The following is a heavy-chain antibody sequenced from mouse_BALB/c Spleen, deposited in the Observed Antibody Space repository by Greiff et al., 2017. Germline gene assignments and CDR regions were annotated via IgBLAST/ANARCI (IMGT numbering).Heavy chain of an antibody. V-gene: IGHV5-9-4*01. CDR3: AKREITSATGAMDY. J-gene: IGHJ4*01. CDR2: ISRGGSDT. CDR1: GFTFSSYA. Sequence: EVKVVESGGGLVKPGGSLKLSCAASGFTFSSYAMSWVRQSPEQRLEWVAEISRGGSDTYYPDTVTGRFTISRDNAKNTPYLKLSSLRSEDTAMYYCAKREITSATGAMDYWGQGTSVTVSS. D-gene: IGHD1-2*01.